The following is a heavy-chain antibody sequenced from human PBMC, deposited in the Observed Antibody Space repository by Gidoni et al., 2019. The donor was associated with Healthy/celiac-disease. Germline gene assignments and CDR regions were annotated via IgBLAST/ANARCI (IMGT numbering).Heavy chain of an antibody. J-gene: IGHJ2*01. V-gene: IGHV4-39*01. CDR1: GGAISSSSYY. D-gene: IGHD3-22*01. CDR2: TYYSGST. CDR3: ARLSLLTIIVVAYEWYFDL. Sequence: QLQLQESGPGLVKPSETLSLTCTVPGGAISSSSYYWGWIRQPPGKGLEWIGSTYYSGSTYYNPSLKSRVTISVDTSKNQFSLNLSSVTAADTAVYYCARLSLLTIIVVAYEWYFDLWGRGTLVTVSS.